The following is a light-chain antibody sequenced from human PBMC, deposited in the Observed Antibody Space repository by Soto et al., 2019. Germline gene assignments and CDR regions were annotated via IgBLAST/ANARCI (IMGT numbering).Light chain of an antibody. CDR3: EQYDNSPIT. V-gene: IGKV3-20*01. Sequence: EIVLTQSPGTLSWSPGERATLSCRASQSLRSNFFAWYQQKPGQAPRLLIYGASSRATGIPDRFSGSGSGADFTLTINTLEPEDFAVYYCEQYDNSPITFGGGTKVEIK. CDR1: QSLRSNF. CDR2: GAS. J-gene: IGKJ4*01.